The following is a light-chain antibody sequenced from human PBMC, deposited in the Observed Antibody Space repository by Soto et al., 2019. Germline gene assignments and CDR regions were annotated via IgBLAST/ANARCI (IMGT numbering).Light chain of an antibody. V-gene: IGKV1-5*03. CDR2: KTS. Sequence: IQMTQSPSTLSASVGDRVTITCRASQSISNWLAWYQQKPGKAPKLLIYKTSNLDSGVPSRFRGSRSGTEFTLTVSSLQPEDFATYYCLQDHDDSWTFGQGTMVDVK. J-gene: IGKJ1*01. CDR1: QSISNW. CDR3: LQDHDDSWT.